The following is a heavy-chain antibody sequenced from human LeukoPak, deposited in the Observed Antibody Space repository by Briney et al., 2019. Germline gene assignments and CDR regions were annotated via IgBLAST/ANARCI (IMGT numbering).Heavy chain of an antibody. D-gene: IGHD6-13*01. J-gene: IGHJ4*02. CDR1: GYTFTNFY. V-gene: IGHV1-46*01. CDR2: INPSGGNT. CDR3: ATTRSAYSSSPADF. Sequence: GASVKVSCKPSGYTFTNFYMHWVRQAPGQGLEWMGIINPSGGNTNYAQKLQGRVTMTTDTSTSTAYMELRSLRSDDTAVYYCATTRSAYSSSPADFWGQGTLVTVSS.